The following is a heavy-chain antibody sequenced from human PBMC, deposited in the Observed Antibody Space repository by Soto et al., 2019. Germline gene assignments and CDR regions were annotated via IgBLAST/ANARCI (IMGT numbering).Heavy chain of an antibody. J-gene: IGHJ4*02. CDR3: AKDQASGQGSFDS. V-gene: IGHV3-30*02. Sequence: VKGRFTISRDNSKNTLFLQMNSLRADDTAVYYCAKDQASGQGSFDSWGQGTLVTVSS.